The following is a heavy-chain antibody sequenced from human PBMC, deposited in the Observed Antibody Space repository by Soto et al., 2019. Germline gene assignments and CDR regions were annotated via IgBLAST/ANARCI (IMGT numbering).Heavy chain of an antibody. CDR3: ARRVYGSGSYYKYHFDY. D-gene: IGHD3-10*01. J-gene: IGHJ4*02. CDR2: IYHSGST. CDR1: GDYITNNKW. Sequence: SETLSLTCAVSGDYITNNKWWTWVRQPPGNGLEWIGEIYHSGSTHYNPSLKSRLTISVDNSKNQFSLKLTSVTAADTAVYYCARRVYGSGSYYKYHFDYWGQGSLVTVSS. V-gene: IGHV4-4*02.